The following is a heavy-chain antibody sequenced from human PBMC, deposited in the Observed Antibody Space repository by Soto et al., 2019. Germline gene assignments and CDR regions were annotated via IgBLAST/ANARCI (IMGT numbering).Heavy chain of an antibody. V-gene: IGHV3-23*01. CDR2: ISGSGGST. J-gene: IGHJ3*02. CDR3: AKDFRDILSPTKDAFDI. CDR1: GFTFSSYA. Sequence: PGGSLRLSCAASGFTFSSYAMSWVRQAPGKGLEWVSAISGSGGSTYYADSVKGRFTISRDNSKNTLYLQINSLRAEDTAVYYCAKDFRDILSPTKDAFDIWGQGTMVTVSS. D-gene: IGHD3-9*01.